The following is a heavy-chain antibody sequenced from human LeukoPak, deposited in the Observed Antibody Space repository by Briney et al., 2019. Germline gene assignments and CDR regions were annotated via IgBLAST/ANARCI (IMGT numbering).Heavy chain of an antibody. V-gene: IGHV4-34*01. D-gene: IGHD3-16*02. J-gene: IGHJ4*02. CDR1: GGSFSGYY. CDR3: ARGRTTYYYVWGSYRPPDY. Sequence: PSETLSLTCAVYGGSFSGYYWNWIRQPPGKGLEWIGEIDHSGSTNYNPYLKSRVTISVDTSKNQFSLKLSSVTAADTAVYYCARGRTTYYYVWGSYRPPDYWGQGTLVTVSS. CDR2: IDHSGST.